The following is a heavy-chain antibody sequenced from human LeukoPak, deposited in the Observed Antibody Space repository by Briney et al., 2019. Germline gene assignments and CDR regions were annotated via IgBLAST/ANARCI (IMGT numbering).Heavy chain of an antibody. J-gene: IGHJ4*02. CDR2: IHPNSGGA. D-gene: IGHD1-1*01. CDR1: GYSITDYY. Sequence: ASVKVSCKASGYSITDYYVHWVRQAPGQGLEWMGWIHPNSGGATYAQKFQGRVTMTRETSISTVYMELTSLSSDDTAVYYCATGGSQVVYWGQGTQVTVSS. CDR3: ATGGSQVVY. V-gene: IGHV1-2*02.